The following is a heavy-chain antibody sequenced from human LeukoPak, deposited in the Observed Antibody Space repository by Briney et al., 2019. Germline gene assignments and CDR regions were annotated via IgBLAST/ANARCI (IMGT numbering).Heavy chain of an antibody. CDR2: IYYSENT. D-gene: IGHD3-10*01. J-gene: IGHJ2*01. V-gene: IGHV4-59*01. CDR1: GGSISSYY. Sequence: PSETLSLTCTVSGGSISSYYWSWIRQPPGKGLVWIGYIYYSENTNYNPSLKSRVTISVDTSKNQFSLRLSSVTAADTAVYYCAGSGSGSYYSPWYFDLWGRGTLVTVSS. CDR3: AGSGSGSYYSPWYFDL.